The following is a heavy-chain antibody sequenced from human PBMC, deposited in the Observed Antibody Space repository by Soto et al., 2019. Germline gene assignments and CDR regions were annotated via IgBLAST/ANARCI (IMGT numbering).Heavy chain of an antibody. CDR2: IIPIFGTA. J-gene: IGHJ5*02. Sequence: QVQLVQSGAEETKPGSSVKVSCKASGGTFSSYAISWVRQAPGQGLAWMGGIIPIFGTANYAQKFQGRVKITADEATSTAYMELSSLRAEDTAVYYCARDRYYGSGSYYIWFDPWGQGTLVTVSS. D-gene: IGHD3-10*01. V-gene: IGHV1-69*01. CDR1: GGTFSSYA. CDR3: ARDRYYGSGSYYIWFDP.